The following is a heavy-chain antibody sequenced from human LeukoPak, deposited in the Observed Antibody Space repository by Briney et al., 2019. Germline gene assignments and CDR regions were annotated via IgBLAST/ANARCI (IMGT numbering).Heavy chain of an antibody. V-gene: IGHV4-59*01. CDR2: IYYSGST. CDR3: ARDGSSGYDLALYY. J-gene: IGHJ4*02. CDR1: GGSISSYY. Sequence: SETLSLTCTVSGGSISSYYWSWIRQPPGKGLEWIGYIYYSGSTNYNPSLKSRVTISVDTSKNQFSLKLSSVTAADTAVYYCARDGSSGYDLALYYWGQGTLVTDSS. D-gene: IGHD5-12*01.